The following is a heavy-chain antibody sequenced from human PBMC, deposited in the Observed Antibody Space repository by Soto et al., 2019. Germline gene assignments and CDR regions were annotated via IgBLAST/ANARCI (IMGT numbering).Heavy chain of an antibody. J-gene: IGHJ4*02. CDR1: GYTFTGYY. Sequence: QVQLVQSGAEVKKPGASVKVSCKASGYTFTGYYIHWVRQAPGQGLEWMGWVNPNSGGTNYAQKFQGWVTMTRDTSISTAYMELSRLRSDDTAVYYCVTSQVSIAVAGETEYYFDYWGQGTLVTVSS. CDR3: VTSQVSIAVAGETEYYFDY. CDR2: VNPNSGGT. D-gene: IGHD6-19*01. V-gene: IGHV1-2*04.